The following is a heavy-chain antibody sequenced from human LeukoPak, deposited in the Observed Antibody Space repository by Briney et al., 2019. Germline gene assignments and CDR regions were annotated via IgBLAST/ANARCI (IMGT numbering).Heavy chain of an antibody. CDR2: ISGSGGAT. J-gene: IGHJ4*02. Sequence: PGGSLRLSCAASGFTFSNYGMSWVRLAPGKGLEWVSGISGSGGATYYADSVKGRFTISRDDSKNTLYLQMNSLRAEDTAVYYCVRGGVDYYGSGTYYLMYYFDYWGQGTLVTVSS. CDR3: VRGGVDYYGSGTYYLMYYFDY. V-gene: IGHV3-23*01. CDR1: GFTFSNYG. D-gene: IGHD3-10*01.